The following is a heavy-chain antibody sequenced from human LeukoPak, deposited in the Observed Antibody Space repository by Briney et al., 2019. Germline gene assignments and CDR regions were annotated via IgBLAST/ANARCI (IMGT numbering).Heavy chain of an antibody. J-gene: IGHJ6*02. V-gene: IGHV4-34*01. Sequence: SETLSLTCAVYGGSFSGYYWSWIRQPPGKGLERIGEINHSGSTNYNPSLKSRVTISVDTSKNQFSLKLSSVTAADTAVYYCARGGRYFDYYYYGMDVWGQGTTVTVSS. CDR2: INHSGST. CDR1: GGSFSGYY. D-gene: IGHD3-9*01. CDR3: ARGGRYFDYYYYGMDV.